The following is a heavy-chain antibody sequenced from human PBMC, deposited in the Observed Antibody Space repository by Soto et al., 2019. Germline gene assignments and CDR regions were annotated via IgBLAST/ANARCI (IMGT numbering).Heavy chain of an antibody. D-gene: IGHD2-8*01. CDR3: ARGDSTDCSNGVCSLFSHHDMDV. J-gene: IGHJ6*02. CDR1: GYSFTDYH. V-gene: IGHV1-2*04. Sequence: ASVKVSCKASGYSFTDYHIHWVRQAPGQGLEWLGRINPKSGGTSTAQKFQGWVTMTTDTSISTASMELTRLTSDDTAIYYCARGDSTDCSNGVCSLFSHHDMDVWGQGTPVIVSS. CDR2: INPKSGGT.